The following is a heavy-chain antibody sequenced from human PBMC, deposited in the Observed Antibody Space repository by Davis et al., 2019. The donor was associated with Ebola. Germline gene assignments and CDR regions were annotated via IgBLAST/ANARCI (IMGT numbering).Heavy chain of an antibody. Sequence: PGGSLRLSCAASGFTFSSYGMHWVRQAPGKGLEWVAVISYDGSNKYYADSVKGRFTISRDNAKNSLYLQMNSLRAEDTAVYYCARGRWIQLWLFDYWGQGTLVTVSS. CDR1: GFTFSSYG. J-gene: IGHJ4*02. CDR3: ARGRWIQLWLFDY. CDR2: ISYDGSNK. D-gene: IGHD5-18*01. V-gene: IGHV3-30*03.